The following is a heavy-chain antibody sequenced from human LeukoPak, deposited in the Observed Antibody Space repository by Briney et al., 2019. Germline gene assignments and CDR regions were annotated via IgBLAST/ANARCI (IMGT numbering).Heavy chain of an antibody. Sequence: PMASVKVSCKASGYTITSYDINWVRQATGQGLEWMGWMNRNSGNTGYAQKFQGRVTMTRNTSISTAYMELSSLRSEDTAVYYCAREQLSDTNDAFDIWGQGTMVTVSS. CDR2: MNRNSGNT. CDR1: GYTITSYD. V-gene: IGHV1-8*01. CDR3: AREQLSDTNDAFDI. J-gene: IGHJ3*02. D-gene: IGHD5-24*01.